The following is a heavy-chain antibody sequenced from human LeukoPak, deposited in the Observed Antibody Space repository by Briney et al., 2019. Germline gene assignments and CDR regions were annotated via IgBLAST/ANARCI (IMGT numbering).Heavy chain of an antibody. CDR3: ARSIAGTRSKSDY. V-gene: IGHV4-59*08. CDR1: GDSISNYY. Sequence: SETLSLTCTVSGDSISNYYWSWIRQPPGEGLEWIGYIYYSGSTNYNPSLKSRVTISVDTSKNQFSLKLSSVTAADTAVYYCARSIAGTRSKSDYWGQGTLVTVSS. J-gene: IGHJ4*02. CDR2: IYYSGST. D-gene: IGHD1/OR15-1a*01.